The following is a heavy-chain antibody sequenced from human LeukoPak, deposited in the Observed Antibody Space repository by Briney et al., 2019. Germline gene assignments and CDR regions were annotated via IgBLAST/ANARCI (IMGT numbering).Heavy chain of an antibody. Sequence: GGSLRLSCVVSGVTLSSFGMNWVRQAPGKGLEWVSYISSSGSTIYYADSVKGRFTITRDSAKNSLYLQMNSLRAEDTAVYYCARESFLGPWFDPWGQGTLVTVSS. J-gene: IGHJ5*02. CDR1: GVTLSSFG. V-gene: IGHV3-48*03. D-gene: IGHD3-16*01. CDR3: ARESFLGPWFDP. CDR2: ISSSGSTI.